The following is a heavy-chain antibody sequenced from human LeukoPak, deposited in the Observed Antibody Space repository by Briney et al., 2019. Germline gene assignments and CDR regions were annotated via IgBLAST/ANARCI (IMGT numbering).Heavy chain of an antibody. Sequence: PSETLSLTCTVSGGSISSSCYYWGWIRQPPGKGLEWIGSSYYSGSTYYNPSLKSRVTISLDTSKNQFSLKLSSVTAADTAVYYCATASLSGSYGYWGQRTLVTVSS. CDR3: ATASLSGSYGY. V-gene: IGHV4-39*01. D-gene: IGHD1-26*01. CDR1: GGSISSSCYY. J-gene: IGHJ4*02. CDR2: SYYSGST.